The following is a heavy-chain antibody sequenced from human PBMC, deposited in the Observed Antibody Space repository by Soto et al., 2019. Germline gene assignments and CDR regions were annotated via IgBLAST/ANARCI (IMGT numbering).Heavy chain of an antibody. D-gene: IGHD1-26*01. Sequence: GGSLRLSCAVSGLTFSDYAIYWARQAPGEGLEWVAVISNEGSKKFYIDSVKGRFTISRDNSRKTLYLQMNSLRAEDTALYYCAINRWELGPPDYSGQGTLVSVPS. J-gene: IGHJ4*02. CDR2: ISNEGSKK. CDR3: AINRWELGPPDY. CDR1: GLTFSDYA. V-gene: IGHV3-30*04.